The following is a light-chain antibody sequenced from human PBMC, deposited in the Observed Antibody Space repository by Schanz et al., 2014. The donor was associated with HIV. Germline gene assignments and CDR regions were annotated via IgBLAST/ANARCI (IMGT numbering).Light chain of an antibody. CDR3: QQRSNWPLLT. CDR1: QSISNN. CDR2: GAF. V-gene: IGKV3-15*01. Sequence: EIVMTQSPATLYVSPGEGATLSCRASQSISNNLAWYQHKPGQAPRLLIYGAFTRATGIPVRFSGRGSGTEFTLTISSLQSEDFAVYYCQQRSNWPLLTFGGGTEVDI. J-gene: IGKJ4*01.